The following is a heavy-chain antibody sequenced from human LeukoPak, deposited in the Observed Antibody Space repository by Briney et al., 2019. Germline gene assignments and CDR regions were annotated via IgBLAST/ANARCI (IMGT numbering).Heavy chain of an antibody. CDR2: MNPNSGNT. CDR1: GYTFTSYG. V-gene: IGHV1-8*03. CDR3: ARAGRSGIYYYSYMDV. D-gene: IGHD3-10*01. Sequence: ASVKVSCKASGYTFTSYGINWVRQAAGQGLEWMGWMNPNSGNTGYAQKFQGRVTITRNTSISTAYMELSSLRSEDTAVYYCARAGRSGIYYYSYMDVWGKGTTVTVSS. J-gene: IGHJ6*03.